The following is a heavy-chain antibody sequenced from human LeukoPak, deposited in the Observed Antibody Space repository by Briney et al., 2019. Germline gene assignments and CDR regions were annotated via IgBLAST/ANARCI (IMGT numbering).Heavy chain of an antibody. CDR2: ISTTSSPT. D-gene: IGHD3-3*01. J-gene: IGHJ4*02. CDR1: GFSFSSYS. CDR3: ARDFDFWIGYIV. V-gene: IGHV3-48*04. Sequence: GGSLRLSCAASGFSFSSYSMNWVRQAPGKGLEWVSHISTTSSPTYYADSVKGRFAMSRDNAKNSVYLQMNSLRAEDTAVYYCARDFDFWIGYIVWGQGTLVTVSS.